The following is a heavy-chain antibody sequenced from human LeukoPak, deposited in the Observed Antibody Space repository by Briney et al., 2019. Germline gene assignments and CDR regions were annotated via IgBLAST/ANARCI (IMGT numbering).Heavy chain of an antibody. Sequence: PSETLSLTGAAYGGSFSGYYWSWIRQPPGKGLEWIGDVNHSGSTNYNPSLKSRVTISVDTSKNQFSLKLSSVTAADTAVYHCARVLSIVVVPGATFWFDPWGQGTLVTVSS. D-gene: IGHD2-2*01. V-gene: IGHV4-34*01. CDR2: VNHSGST. CDR3: ARVLSIVVVPGATFWFDP. CDR1: GGSFSGYY. J-gene: IGHJ5*02.